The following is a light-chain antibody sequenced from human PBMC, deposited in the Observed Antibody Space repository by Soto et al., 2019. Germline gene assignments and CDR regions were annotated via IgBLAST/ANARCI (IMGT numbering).Light chain of an antibody. CDR1: QSISSY. Sequence: DIQMTQSPSSLSASVGDRVTITCRASQSISSYLNWYQQKPGKAPKLLIYAASSLQSGVPSRFSGSGSGTDFTLTISSLQPEDFATYYCQQSYSTHPWTFCQGTKVEIK. J-gene: IGKJ1*01. V-gene: IGKV1-39*01. CDR2: AAS. CDR3: QQSYSTHPWT.